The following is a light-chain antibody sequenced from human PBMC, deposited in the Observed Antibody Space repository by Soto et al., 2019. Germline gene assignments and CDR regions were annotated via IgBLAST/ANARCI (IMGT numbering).Light chain of an antibody. Sequence: QSVLTQPRSVSGSPGQSVTISCTGTSSDVGGYNYVSWYQQHPGKAPKLMIYDVTKRPSGVPDRFSGSKSGNTASLSISGLQAEDEADYYCCAFAGTSTSFGTGPKLTVL. CDR2: DVT. V-gene: IGLV2-11*01. J-gene: IGLJ1*01. CDR3: CAFAGTSTS. CDR1: SSDVGGYNY.